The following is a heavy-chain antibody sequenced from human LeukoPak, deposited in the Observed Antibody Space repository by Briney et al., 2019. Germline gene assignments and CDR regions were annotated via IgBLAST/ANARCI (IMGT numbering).Heavy chain of an antibody. CDR2: IYWNDDK. V-gene: IGHV2-5*01. J-gene: IGHJ4*02. D-gene: IGHD3-10*01. CDR1: GLSLSTSEVT. Sequence: SGPTLVKPTQTLTLTCSFSGLSLSTSEVTVGWIRQPPGKALKWLALIYWNDDKRYRPSLQSRLTLTKDTSKNQVVLTMTNMDPVDTATYYCARSLWFGDLSHFDYWGQGTVVTVSS. CDR3: ARSLWFGDLSHFDY.